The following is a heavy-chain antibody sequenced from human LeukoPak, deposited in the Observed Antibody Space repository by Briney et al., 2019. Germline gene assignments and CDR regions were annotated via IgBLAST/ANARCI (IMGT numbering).Heavy chain of an antibody. CDR3: ARGSIVGATFDYFDY. CDR1: GGTFSSYA. J-gene: IGHJ4*02. D-gene: IGHD1-26*01. CDR2: VIPIFGTA. V-gene: IGHV1-69*13. Sequence: ASVKVSCKASGGTFSSYAISWVRQAPGQGLEWMGGVIPIFGTANYAQKFQGRVTITADESTSTAYMELSSLRSEDTAVYYCARGSIVGATFDYFDYWGQGTLVTVSS.